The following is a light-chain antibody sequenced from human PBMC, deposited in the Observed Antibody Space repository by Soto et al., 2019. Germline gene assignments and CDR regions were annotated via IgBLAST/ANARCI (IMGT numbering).Light chain of an antibody. CDR3: SSYTSSSTLYV. CDR1: SSDVGGYDY. V-gene: IGLV2-14*01. J-gene: IGLJ1*01. Sequence: QAALTQPRSVSGAPVQSVTLSCTGTSSDVGGYDYVSWYQQHPDKAPKLIIYEVSNRPSGVSNRFSGSKSGNTASLTISGLQAEDEADYYCSSYTSSSTLYVSGTGTTVTVL. CDR2: EVS.